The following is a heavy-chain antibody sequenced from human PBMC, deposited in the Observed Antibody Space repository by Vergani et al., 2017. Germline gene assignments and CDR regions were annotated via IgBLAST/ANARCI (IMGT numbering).Heavy chain of an antibody. J-gene: IGHJ5*02. D-gene: IGHD5-24*01. CDR2: IYYSGST. Sequence: QLQLQESGPGLVKPSATLSLTCSVSGASIRSSNYYWGWIRQPPGKGLEWIASIYYSGSTYYNPSLKSRVTISVDTSKNQFSLKLSSVTAADTAVYFCAGHSTVEWLKLGWIDPWGQGILVTVSS. CDR3: AGHSTVEWLKLGWIDP. CDR1: GASIRSSNYY. V-gene: IGHV4-39*01.